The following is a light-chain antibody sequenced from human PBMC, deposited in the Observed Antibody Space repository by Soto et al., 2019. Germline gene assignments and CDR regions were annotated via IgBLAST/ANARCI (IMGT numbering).Light chain of an antibody. Sequence: EIVLTQSPATLSVSPVEIATLSCRASQSVSSSYLAWYQQKPGQAPRLLIYGASSRATGIPDRFSGSGSGTDFTLTISRLEPEDFAVYYCQQYGSSPLTFGGGTTGDIK. CDR3: QQYGSSPLT. V-gene: IGKV3-20*01. CDR1: QSVSSSY. CDR2: GAS. J-gene: IGKJ4*01.